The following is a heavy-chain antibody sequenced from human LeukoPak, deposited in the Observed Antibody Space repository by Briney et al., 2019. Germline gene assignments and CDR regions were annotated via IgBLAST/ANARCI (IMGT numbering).Heavy chain of an antibody. CDR2: INHSGST. V-gene: IGHV4-34*01. CDR3: AIYYDSSGWSLLNY. D-gene: IGHD3-22*01. J-gene: IGHJ4*02. CDR1: GGSFSGYY. Sequence: SETLSLTCAVYGGSFSGYYWSWIRQPPGKGLEWIGEINHSGSTNYNPSLKSRVTISVDTSKNQFSLKLSSVTAADTAVYYCAIYYDSSGWSLLNYWGQGTLVTVSS.